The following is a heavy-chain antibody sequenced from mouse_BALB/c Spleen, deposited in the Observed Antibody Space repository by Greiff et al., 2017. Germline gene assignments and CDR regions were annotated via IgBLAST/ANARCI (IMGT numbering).Heavy chain of an antibody. Sequence: VQLQQPGAELVKPGASVKLSCKASGYTFTSYWMHWVKQRPGQGLEWIGEINPSNGRTNYNEKFKSKATLTVDKSSSTAYMQLSSLTSEDSAVYYCARFGYDAMDYWGQGTSVTVSS. V-gene: IGHV1S81*02. CDR1: GYTFTSYW. CDR2: INPSNGRT. CDR3: ARFGYDAMDY. J-gene: IGHJ4*01.